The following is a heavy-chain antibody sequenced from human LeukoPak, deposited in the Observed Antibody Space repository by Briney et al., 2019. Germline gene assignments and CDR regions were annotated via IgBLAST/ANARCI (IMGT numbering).Heavy chain of an antibody. CDR3: ARESRYDILTGYYYFDY. CDR1: GFTFSSYG. V-gene: IGHV3-23*01. J-gene: IGHJ4*02. CDR2: ISGSGGST. D-gene: IGHD3-9*01. Sequence: GGTLRLSCAASGFTFSSYGMSWVRQAPGKGLEWVSAISGSGGSTYYADSVKGRFTISRDNSKNTLYLQMNSLRAEDTAVYYCARESRYDILTGYYYFDYWGQGTLVTVSS.